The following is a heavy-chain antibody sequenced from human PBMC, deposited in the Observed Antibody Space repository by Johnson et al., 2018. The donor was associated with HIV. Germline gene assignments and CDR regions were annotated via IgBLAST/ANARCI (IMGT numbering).Heavy chain of an antibody. Sequence: QVKLVESGGGVVQPGRSLRLSCAASGFTFSSYAMHWVRQAPGKGLEWVAVISYDGSNKYYADSVKGRFTISRDNSKNTLYLQMNSLRAEDTAVYYCARDIGFGIAAAGPGGSFDIWGQGTMVTVSS. V-gene: IGHV3-30*04. CDR2: ISYDGSNK. CDR1: GFTFSSYA. D-gene: IGHD6-13*01. CDR3: ARDIGFGIAAAGPGGSFDI. J-gene: IGHJ3*02.